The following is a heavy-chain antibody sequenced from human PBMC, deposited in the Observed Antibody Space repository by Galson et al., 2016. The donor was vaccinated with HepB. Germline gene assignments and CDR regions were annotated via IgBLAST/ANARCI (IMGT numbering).Heavy chain of an antibody. CDR3: VTGLMGGTNY. CDR2: IDSDGTAP. J-gene: IGHJ4*02. Sequence: VRQAPGRELVWVSRIDSDGTAPNFADSVRGRFTISRDNAKNTLYLQMNGLRDEDTAVYYCVTGLMGGTNYWGQGTLVPVSS. D-gene: IGHD2-8*01. V-gene: IGHV3-74*01.